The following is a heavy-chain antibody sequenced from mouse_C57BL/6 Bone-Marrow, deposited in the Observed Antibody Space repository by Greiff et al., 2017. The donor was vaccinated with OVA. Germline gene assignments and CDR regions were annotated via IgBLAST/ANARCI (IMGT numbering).Heavy chain of an antibody. D-gene: IGHD2-4*01. Sequence: QVQLQQSGPGLVQPSQSLSITCTVSGFSLTSYGVHWVRQSPGKGLEWLGVIWSGGSTDYTAAFISRLSISKDNSKSQVFFKMNSLQADDTAIYYCAIKEDYDAGAWFAYWGQGTLVTVSA. J-gene: IGHJ3*01. CDR2: IWSGGST. CDR1: GFSLTSYG. V-gene: IGHV2-2*01. CDR3: AIKEDYDAGAWFAY.